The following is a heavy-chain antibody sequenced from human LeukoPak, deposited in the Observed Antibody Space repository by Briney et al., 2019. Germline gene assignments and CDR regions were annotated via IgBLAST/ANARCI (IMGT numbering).Heavy chain of an antibody. Sequence: GGSLRLFCAASGFSLSTYGVSWVRQPPGKWLEWVSGITGTGGSTYYADSVKGRFTVSRDTPKNTLYLQMNSLRAEDTAIYYCAKDHGTAVAGFYYWGQGTLVTVSS. J-gene: IGHJ4*02. CDR3: AKDHGTAVAGFYY. D-gene: IGHD6-19*01. V-gene: IGHV3-23*01. CDR1: GFSLSTYG. CDR2: ITGTGGST.